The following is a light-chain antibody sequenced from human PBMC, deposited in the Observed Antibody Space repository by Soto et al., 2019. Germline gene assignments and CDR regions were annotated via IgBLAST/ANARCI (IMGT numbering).Light chain of an antibody. J-gene: IGKJ4*01. CDR1: QSISSY. Sequence: IVLTQSPATLSLSPGERATLSCRASQSISSYLAWYQQKPGQAPRLLIYDASNRATGIPARFSASGSGTDFTLTINSLEPEDFAVYYCQQRSIWPPLTFGGVTRVELK. CDR3: QQRSIWPPLT. CDR2: DAS. V-gene: IGKV3-11*01.